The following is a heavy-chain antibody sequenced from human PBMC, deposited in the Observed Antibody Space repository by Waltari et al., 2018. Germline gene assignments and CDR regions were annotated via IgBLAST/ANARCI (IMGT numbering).Heavy chain of an antibody. D-gene: IGHD4-4*01. CDR3: ARGGVLTTARFFDY. CDR2: IYHGGNT. V-gene: IGHV4-38-2*02. Sequence: QVQLQESGPGLVKPSETLSLNWTVSGSSISGGDYWGWCRQPPGKGLEWIGSIYHGGNTSHNPSLTRRATISVDTSKNPFSLKLRSVTAADTAVFFCARGGVLTTARFFDYWGRGTLVTVSS. J-gene: IGHJ4*02. CDR1: GSSISGGDY.